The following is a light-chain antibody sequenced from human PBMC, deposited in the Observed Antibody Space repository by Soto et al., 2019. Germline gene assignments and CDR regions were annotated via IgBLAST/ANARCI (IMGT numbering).Light chain of an antibody. CDR2: EVS. V-gene: IGLV2-8*01. CDR3: SSYAGYNNYV. J-gene: IGLJ1*01. Sequence: QSALTQPPSASGSPGQSVTISCAGTSSDIGGYNYVSWYQQHPGKAPKLMISEVSQRPSGVPDRFSGSKSGNTASLTVSGLQAEDEADYYCSSYAGYNNYVFGTGTKLTVL. CDR1: SSDIGGYNY.